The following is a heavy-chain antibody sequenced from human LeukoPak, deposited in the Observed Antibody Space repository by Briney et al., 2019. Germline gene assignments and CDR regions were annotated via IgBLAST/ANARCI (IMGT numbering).Heavy chain of an antibody. Sequence: GGSLRLSCAASGFTFSNSGMSWVRQAPGKGLEWVSAISTDAGETHYADSVKGRFTISRDNAKNSLYLQMNSLRAEDAAVYYCAREGGSHQRLGNDAFDIWGQGTMVTVSS. D-gene: IGHD7-27*01. J-gene: IGHJ3*02. CDR2: ISTDAGET. V-gene: IGHV3-21*01. CDR3: AREGGSHQRLGNDAFDI. CDR1: GFTFSNSG.